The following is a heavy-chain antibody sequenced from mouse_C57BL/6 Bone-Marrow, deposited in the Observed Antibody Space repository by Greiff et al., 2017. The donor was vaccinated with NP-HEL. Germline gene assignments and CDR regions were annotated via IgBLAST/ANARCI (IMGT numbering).Heavy chain of an antibody. Sequence: QVHVKQSGAELVRPGASVTLSCKASGYTFTDYEMHWVKQTPVHGLEWIGAIDPETGGTAYNQKFKGKAILTADKSSSTAYMELRSLTSEDSAVYYCTSLLEGYFDVWGTGTTVTVSS. CDR3: TSLLEGYFDV. V-gene: IGHV1-15*01. D-gene: IGHD1-2*01. CDR2: IDPETGGT. J-gene: IGHJ1*03. CDR1: GYTFTDYE.